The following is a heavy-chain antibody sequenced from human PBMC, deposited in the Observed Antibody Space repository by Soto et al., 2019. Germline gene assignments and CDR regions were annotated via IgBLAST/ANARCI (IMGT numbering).Heavy chain of an antibody. CDR3: ARRDSGGFFRFFDS. Sequence: SVKVSCKASGGNLSTDPISWVRQAPGQGLEWMGGTGSGTGPGNNAQKFQGRLTVTADKSTSTVYMELTNLSSEDTAVYYCARRDSGGFFRFFDSWGQGTLVTVSS. V-gene: IGHV1-69*06. J-gene: IGHJ4*02. CDR1: GGNLSTDP. CDR2: TGSGTGPG. D-gene: IGHD2-15*01.